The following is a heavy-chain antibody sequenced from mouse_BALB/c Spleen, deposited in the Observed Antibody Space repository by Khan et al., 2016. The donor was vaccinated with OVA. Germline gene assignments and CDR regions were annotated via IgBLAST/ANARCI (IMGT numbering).Heavy chain of an antibody. J-gene: IGHJ2*01. CDR1: GYTFINYW. Sequence: QIQLVQSGAELAKPGASVKMSCKASGYTFINYWILWVKQRPGQGLEWIGYINPSSGNTEYNQNFKDKATLTAEKSSNTAYMQLSSLTSEDSAVYYCARRGLRWDFDYWGQGTTLTVSS. V-gene: IGHV1-7*01. CDR2: INPSSGNT. CDR3: ARRGLRWDFDY. D-gene: IGHD1-1*01.